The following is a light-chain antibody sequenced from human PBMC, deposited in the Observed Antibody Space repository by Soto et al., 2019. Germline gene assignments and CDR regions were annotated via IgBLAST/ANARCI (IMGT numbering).Light chain of an antibody. CDR1: SSDVGGYNC. CDR3: GSYTSGTTVV. J-gene: IGLJ2*01. V-gene: IGLV2-14*03. Sequence: QSALTQPASVSGSPGQSITISCTGTSSDVGGYNCVSWYQQHPGKAPQLMIYDVSSRPSGVSNRFSGSKSGTTASLTISGLRAEDEADYYCGSYTSGTTVVFGGGTKLTVL. CDR2: DVS.